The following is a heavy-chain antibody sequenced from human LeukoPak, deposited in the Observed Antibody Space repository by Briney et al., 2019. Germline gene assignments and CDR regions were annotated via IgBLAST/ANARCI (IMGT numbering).Heavy chain of an antibody. CDR1: GFTFRSYA. V-gene: IGHV3-23*01. CDR2: ISGSGGST. Sequence: RGSLRLSCAASGFTFRSYAMSRVRQAPGKALEWVSAISGSGGSTYYADSVKGRFTISRDNSKNTLYLQMNSLRAEDTAVYYCAKGRGWYLSASGPFDYWGQGTLVTVSS. J-gene: IGHJ4*02. D-gene: IGHD6-19*01. CDR3: AKGRGWYLSASGPFDY.